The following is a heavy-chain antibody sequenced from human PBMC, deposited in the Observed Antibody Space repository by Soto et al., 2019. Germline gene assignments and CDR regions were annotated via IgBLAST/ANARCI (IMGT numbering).Heavy chain of an antibody. J-gene: IGHJ6*02. CDR1: GFTFSNYD. CDR2: ISASGGST. CDR3: AKDSYYYGMDV. Sequence: GGSLRLSCAASGFTFSNYDMSWVRQAPGKGLEWVSGISASGGSTYYAESGKGRFTISRDNSKNTLYLQMNSLRAEDTAVYYCAKDSYYYGMDVWGQGTTVTVSS. V-gene: IGHV3-23*01.